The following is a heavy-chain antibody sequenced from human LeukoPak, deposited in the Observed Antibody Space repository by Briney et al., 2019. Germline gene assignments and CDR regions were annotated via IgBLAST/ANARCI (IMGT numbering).Heavy chain of an antibody. J-gene: IGHJ4*02. CDR2: IYYSGST. CDR1: GGSISSYY. Sequence: SETLSLTCTVSGGSISSYYWSWIRQPPGKGLEWIGYIYYSGSTNYNPSLKSRVTISVDTSKNQFSLKLSSVTAADTAVYYCARALAVAGSYYFDYWGQGTLVTVSS. CDR3: ARALAVAGSYYFDY. D-gene: IGHD6-19*01. V-gene: IGHV4-59*01.